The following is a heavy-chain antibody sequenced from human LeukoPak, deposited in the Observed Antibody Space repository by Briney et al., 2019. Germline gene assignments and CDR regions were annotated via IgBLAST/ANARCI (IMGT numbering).Heavy chain of an antibody. V-gene: IGHV3-7*01. CDR3: ARDVRAGSGGYPSNTF. D-gene: IGHD3-10*01. CDR1: GFTFTSYW. CDR2: IKSDASET. J-gene: IGHJ1*01. Sequence: WGTLCLSCTASGFTFTSYWLSCFRQPPGKEVLWLATIKSDASETYYVDSLKSRLTISIDNANDSAHLQMNRLRPEDTAVYYCARDVRAGSGGYPSNTFWAQGTLVTVSS.